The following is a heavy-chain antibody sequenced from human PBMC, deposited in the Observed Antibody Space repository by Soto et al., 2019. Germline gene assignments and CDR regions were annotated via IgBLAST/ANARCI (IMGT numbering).Heavy chain of an antibody. CDR2: INPNSGGT. Sequence: ASVKVSCKASGYTFTGYYMYWVRQAPGQGLEWMGWINPNSGGTNYAQKFQGRVTMTRDTSISTAYMELSRLRSDDTAVYYCARDEDCSSTSCRVGHWFDPWGQGTLVTVSS. CDR3: ARDEDCSSTSCRVGHWFDP. J-gene: IGHJ5*02. V-gene: IGHV1-2*02. CDR1: GYTFTGYY. D-gene: IGHD2-2*01.